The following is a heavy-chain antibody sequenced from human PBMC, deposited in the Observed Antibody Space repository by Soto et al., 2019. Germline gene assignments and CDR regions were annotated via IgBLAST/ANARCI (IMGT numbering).Heavy chain of an antibody. CDR3: ARDLVDGSSWFDP. V-gene: IGHV3-21*01. J-gene: IGHJ5*02. D-gene: IGHD3-10*01. CDR2: ISSSSSYI. Sequence: GGSLRLSCAASGFTFSSYSMNWVRQAPGKGLEWVSSISSSSSYIYYADSVKGRFTISRDNAKNSLYLQMNSLRAEDTAVYYCARDLVDGSSWFDPWGQGTLVTVSS. CDR1: GFTFSSYS.